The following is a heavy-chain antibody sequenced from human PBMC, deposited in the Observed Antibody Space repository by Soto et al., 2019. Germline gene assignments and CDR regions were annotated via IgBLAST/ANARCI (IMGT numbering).Heavy chain of an antibody. Sequence: EGQLLQSGGDLLQPGGSLRLSCAGSGLTLRSYAMTWIRQTPEKGLEWVSTISGRSGVPSYADSVNGRFTVSRDNSKNTLYLQMNSLRPDDTAIYYCAKGGPFTGGFDPWGQGTLVTVAS. D-gene: IGHD3-16*01. J-gene: IGHJ5*02. CDR3: AKGGPFTGGFDP. V-gene: IGHV3-23*01. CDR1: GLTLRSYA. CDR2: ISGRSGVP.